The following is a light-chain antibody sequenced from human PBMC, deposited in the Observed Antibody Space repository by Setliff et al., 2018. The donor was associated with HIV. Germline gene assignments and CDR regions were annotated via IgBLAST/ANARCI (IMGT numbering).Light chain of an antibody. CDR3: TSYTTSSTVV. J-gene: IGLJ2*01. V-gene: IGLV2-14*03. CDR1: SNDVGVYNY. CDR2: DVS. Sequence: QSVLTQPASVSGSPGQSITISCTGTSNDVGVYNYVSWYQQHPGKAPKLMIHDVSNRPSGVSDRFSGSKSGNTASRTISGLQAEDEADYYCTSYTTSSTVVFGGGTKVTVL.